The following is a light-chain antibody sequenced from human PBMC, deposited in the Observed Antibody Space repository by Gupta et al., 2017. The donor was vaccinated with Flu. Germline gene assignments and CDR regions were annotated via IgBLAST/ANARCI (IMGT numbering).Light chain of an antibody. J-gene: IGKJ1*01. Sequence: DVLMTQSPPTLCASVGGSVTITCRASHSIRTWLDWYQQKPGKAPTLLIYKASTIHSGVPARFSGSGSGTEFILTINRLEPEDFATYYCQQESSPSLTFGQGPKVEI. CDR3: QQESSPSLT. CDR1: HSIRTW. V-gene: IGKV1-5*03. CDR2: KAS.